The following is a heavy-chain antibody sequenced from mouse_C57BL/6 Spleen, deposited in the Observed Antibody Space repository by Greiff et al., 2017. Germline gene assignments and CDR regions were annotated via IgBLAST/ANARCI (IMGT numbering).Heavy chain of an antibody. J-gene: IGHJ3*01. CDR3: ARGDYYGSSAWFAY. Sequence: EVQVVESGPGMVKPSQSLSLTCTVTGYSITSGYDWHWIRHFPGNKLEWMGYISYSGSTNYNPSLKSRISITHDTSKNHFFLKLNSVTTEDTATYYCARGDYYGSSAWFAYWGQGAVVTVSA. CDR1: GYSITSGYD. D-gene: IGHD1-1*01. CDR2: ISYSGST. V-gene: IGHV3-1*01.